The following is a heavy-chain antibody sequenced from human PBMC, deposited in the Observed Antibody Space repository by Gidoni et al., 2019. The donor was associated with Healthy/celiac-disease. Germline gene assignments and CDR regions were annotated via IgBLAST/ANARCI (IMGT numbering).Heavy chain of an antibody. Sequence: QVQLVQSGAEVKKPGASVKFSCKASGYTVTSYYMHWVRQAPGQGLEWMGIINPSGGSTSYAQKFQGRVTMTRDTSTSTVYMELSSLRSEDTAVYYCATGNPYAGAWFDPWGQGTLVTVSS. V-gene: IGHV1-46*01. CDR2: INPSGGST. CDR3: ATGNPYAGAWFDP. CDR1: GYTVTSYY. D-gene: IGHD2-2*01. J-gene: IGHJ5*02.